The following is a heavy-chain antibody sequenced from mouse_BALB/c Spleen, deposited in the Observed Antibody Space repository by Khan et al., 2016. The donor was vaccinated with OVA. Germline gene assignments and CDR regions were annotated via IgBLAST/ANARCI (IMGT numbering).Heavy chain of an antibody. CDR1: GFTFSSYG. J-gene: IGHJ2*01. CDR2: ISGDSNTI. D-gene: IGHD1-1*01. V-gene: IGHV5-17*02. Sequence: EVQLVESGGDLVQPGGSRKLSCAASGFTFSSYGMHWVRQAPEKGLEWVAYISGDSNTIYYADTVKGRFTISRDNPRNTRFLQMTSLMSEDTAMYYWATSYYYEYYFDYWGPGTTLTVSS. CDR3: ATSYYYEYYFDY.